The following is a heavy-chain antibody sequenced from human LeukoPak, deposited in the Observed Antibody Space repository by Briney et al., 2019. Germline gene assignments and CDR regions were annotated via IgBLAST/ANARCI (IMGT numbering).Heavy chain of an antibody. CDR2: INPNSGGT. Sequence: ASVKVSCKASGYTFTGYYMHWVRQAPGQGLEWMGWINPNSGGTNYAQKFQGRVTMTRATSIGTAYMELSRLRSDATAVYYCARASRDFDASGLFDYWGQGTLVTVSS. CDR1: GYTFTGYY. CDR3: ARASRDFDASGLFDY. V-gene: IGHV1-2*02. J-gene: IGHJ4*02. D-gene: IGHD3-9*01.